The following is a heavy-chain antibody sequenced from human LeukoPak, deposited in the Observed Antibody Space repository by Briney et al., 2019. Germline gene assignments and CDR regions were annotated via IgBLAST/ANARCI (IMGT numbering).Heavy chain of an antibody. Sequence: SETLSLTCTVSGGSISSYYWSWIRQPPGKGLEWIGYIYYSGSTNYNPSLKSRVTISVDRSTNQFSLKLSSVTTADTAVYYCARDTSIVVVRAAMGGWCDPWGQGTQVTVCS. CDR3: ARDTSIVVVRAAMGGWCDP. V-gene: IGHV4-59*01. CDR2: IYYSGST. J-gene: IGHJ5*02. D-gene: IGHD2-2*01. CDR1: GGSISSYY.